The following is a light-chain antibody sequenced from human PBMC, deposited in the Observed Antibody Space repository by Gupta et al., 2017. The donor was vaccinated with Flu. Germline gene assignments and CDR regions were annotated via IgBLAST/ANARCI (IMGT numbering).Light chain of an antibody. V-gene: IGLV1-44*01. CDR3: AAWDDSLHVVV. Sequence: SVLTQPPSASATPGDRVTISCSGSSSTIATNSVNWYQQLPGSIPKLLIYSDNQRPAGVPDRFSASKSGTSASLAIVGLQSEDEATDYCAAWDDSLHVVVFGGGTKLTV. CDR1: SSTIATNS. CDR2: SDN. J-gene: IGLJ2*01.